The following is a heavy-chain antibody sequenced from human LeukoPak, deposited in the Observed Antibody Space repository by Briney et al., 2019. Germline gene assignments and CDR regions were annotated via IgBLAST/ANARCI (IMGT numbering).Heavy chain of an antibody. CDR3: ATDPQPRYYYYGMDV. CDR1: GYTLTELS. Sequence: ASVKVSCKVSGYTLTELSMHWVRQAPGKGLEWMGGFDPEDGETIYAQKFQGRVTTTEDTSTDTAYMELSSLRSEDTAVYYCATDPQPRYYYYGMDVWGQGTTVTVSS. D-gene: IGHD2-2*01. J-gene: IGHJ6*02. V-gene: IGHV1-24*01. CDR2: FDPEDGET.